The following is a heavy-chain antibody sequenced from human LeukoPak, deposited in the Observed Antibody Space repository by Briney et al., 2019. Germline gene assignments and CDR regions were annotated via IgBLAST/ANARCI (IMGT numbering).Heavy chain of an antibody. CDR3: AKGYQLLAPD. CDR2: IRGSGGTT. J-gene: IGHJ4*02. Sequence: GGSLRLSCAASGFTFSSYEMNWVRQAPGKGLEWVSAIRGSGGTTYYADSVKGRFTISRDNSKNTLYLQMNSLTAEDTAVYYCAKGYQLLAPDWGQGTLVTVSS. V-gene: IGHV3-23*01. D-gene: IGHD2-2*01. CDR1: GFTFSSYE.